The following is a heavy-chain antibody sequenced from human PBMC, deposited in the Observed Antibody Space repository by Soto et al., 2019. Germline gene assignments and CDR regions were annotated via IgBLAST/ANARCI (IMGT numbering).Heavy chain of an antibody. V-gene: IGHV6-1*01. CDR2: TYYRSKWYN. Sequence: PXQTLSLTSAISGDSVSSNSAAWNSIRQSPSRGLEWLGRTYYRSKWYNDYAVAVKSRITTNPDTSKNQFSLQLNSVTPEDTAVYYCARDREYYGSGSYSASDWFDPWGQGTLVTVSS. J-gene: IGHJ5*02. CDR1: GDSVSSNSAA. CDR3: ARDREYYGSGSYSASDWFDP. D-gene: IGHD3-10*01.